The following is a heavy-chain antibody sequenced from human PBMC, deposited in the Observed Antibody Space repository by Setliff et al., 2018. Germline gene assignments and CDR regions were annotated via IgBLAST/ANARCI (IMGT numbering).Heavy chain of an antibody. D-gene: IGHD5-12*01. CDR3: TVYYCARSRLRSSLGV. J-gene: IGHJ6*02. V-gene: IGHV4-34*01. CDR2: INHSGST. CDR1: GGSFSTYY. Sequence: SETLSLTCAVYGGSFSTYYWIWIRQPPGKGLEWIGEINHSGSTNYNPSLKSRVTISVDTSKNQFSLKLSSVTAADTALYYCTVYYCARSRLRSSLGVWGQGTTVTVSS.